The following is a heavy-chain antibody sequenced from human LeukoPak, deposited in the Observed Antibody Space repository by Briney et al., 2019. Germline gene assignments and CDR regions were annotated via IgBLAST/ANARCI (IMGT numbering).Heavy chain of an antibody. V-gene: IGHV3-20*04. CDR1: GFTLDDYG. Sequence: GGSLRLSCAASGFTLDDYGMSWVRQAPGKGLEWVSGINWNGGSIGYADSVKGRFTISRDNAKNSLYLQMNSLRAEDTALYYCARVAPYYYGSGSYQIARYYYYYYMDVWGKGTKVTVSS. J-gene: IGHJ6*03. D-gene: IGHD3-10*01. CDR2: INWNGGSI. CDR3: ARVAPYYYGSGSYQIARYYYYYYMDV.